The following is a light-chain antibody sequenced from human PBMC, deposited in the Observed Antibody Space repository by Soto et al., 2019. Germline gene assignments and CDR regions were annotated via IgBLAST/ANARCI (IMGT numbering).Light chain of an antibody. CDR1: QSVSSN. J-gene: IGKJ1*01. CDR2: GAS. Sequence: EVVMTQSPATLSVSPGERATLSCRASQSVSSNLAWYQQTAGQTPRPLIYGASTMATGVPARFSGSGSGTELTLTISSLQSEDFTVYYCQQYNYWPRTFGQGTKVEIK. V-gene: IGKV3-15*01. CDR3: QQYNYWPRT.